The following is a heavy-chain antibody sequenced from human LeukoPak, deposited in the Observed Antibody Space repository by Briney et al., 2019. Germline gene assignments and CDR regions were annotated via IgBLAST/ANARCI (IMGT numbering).Heavy chain of an antibody. CDR3: ARDFRLSVDY. J-gene: IGHJ4*02. CDR2: IYYSGST. Sequence: SETLSLTCTVSGGSISSSSYYWGWIRQPPGKGLEWIGSIYYSGSTYYNPSLKSRVTISVDTSKNQFSLKLSSVTAADTAVYYCARDFRLSVDYWGQGTLVTVSS. V-gene: IGHV4-39*07. CDR1: GGSISSSSYY.